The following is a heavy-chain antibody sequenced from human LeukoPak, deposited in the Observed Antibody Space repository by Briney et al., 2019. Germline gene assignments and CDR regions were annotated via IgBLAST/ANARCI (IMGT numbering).Heavy chain of an antibody. J-gene: IGHJ6*01. CDR2: ISSSSSTI. CDR1: VFTFGSYS. Sequence: GGSLRLSWPGSVFTFGSYSMNWGRQAPGKGLEWVSYISSSSSTIYYADSVKGRFTISRDNAKNSLYLQMNSLRAEDTAVYYCAEVSMDVWGKGTTVTVSS. CDR3: AEVSMDV. V-gene: IGHV3-48*01.